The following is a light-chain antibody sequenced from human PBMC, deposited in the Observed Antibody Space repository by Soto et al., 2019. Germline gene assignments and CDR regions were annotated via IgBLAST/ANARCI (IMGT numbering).Light chain of an antibody. CDR1: QSVSSSY. CDR3: QQYGSSPQT. J-gene: IGKJ1*01. V-gene: IGKV3-20*01. CDR2: GAS. Sequence: EIVLTQSPGTLSLSPGERATLSCRASQSVSSSYLAWYQQKPGQAPRLLIYGASSRATGIPDRFSGSGSGTDFTLTISRLEPEDFEVHYCQQYGSSPQTFGQGTKVDIX.